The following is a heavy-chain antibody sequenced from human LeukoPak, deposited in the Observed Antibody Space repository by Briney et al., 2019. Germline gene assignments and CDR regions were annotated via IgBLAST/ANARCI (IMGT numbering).Heavy chain of an antibody. V-gene: IGHV3-21*01. CDR3: ARDRVQIWSYVGTFDS. D-gene: IGHD5-18*01. CDR2: ISSSSSYI. Sequence: GGSLRLSCAASGFTFSSYSMNWVRQAPGKGLEWVSSISSSSSYIYYADSVKGRFTMSRDISKNTLYLQMNSLKPEDSALYYCARDRVQIWSYVGTFDSWGQGTLVTVSS. CDR1: GFTFSSYS. J-gene: IGHJ4*02.